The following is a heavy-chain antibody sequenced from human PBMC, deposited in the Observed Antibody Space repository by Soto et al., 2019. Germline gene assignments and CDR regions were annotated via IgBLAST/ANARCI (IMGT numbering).Heavy chain of an antibody. J-gene: IGHJ4*02. V-gene: IGHV3-30*18. CDR3: AKAGGGEFDY. D-gene: IGHD3-16*01. Sequence: PGGSLRLSCAASGFTFRSYGMHWVRQAPGKVPEWVAGISYDGRDKNYLDSVKGRFTISRDNSKSTLYLQMNNLRPADTSVYYCAKAGGGEFDYWDQGILVTVSS. CDR2: ISYDGRDK. CDR1: GFTFRSYG.